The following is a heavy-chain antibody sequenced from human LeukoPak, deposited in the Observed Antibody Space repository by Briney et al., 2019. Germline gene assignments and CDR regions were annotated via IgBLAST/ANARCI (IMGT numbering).Heavy chain of an antibody. V-gene: IGHV1-69*13. CDR1: GGTFSSYA. CDR3: ARMYYDFWSGYFGLDDAFDI. J-gene: IGHJ3*02. Sequence: SVKVSCKDSGGTFSSYAISWVRQAPGEGVEWMGGIIPIFGTANYAQKFQGRVTITADESTSTAYMELSSLRSEDTAVYYCARMYYDFWSGYFGLDDAFDIWGQGTMVTVSS. D-gene: IGHD3-3*01. CDR2: IIPIFGTA.